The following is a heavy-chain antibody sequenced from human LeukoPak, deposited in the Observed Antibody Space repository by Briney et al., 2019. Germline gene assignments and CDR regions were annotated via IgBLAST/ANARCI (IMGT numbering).Heavy chain of an antibody. CDR1: GFTFDDYA. CDR3: AKGYSGSHYSPHWFDY. Sequence: GGSLRLSCAASGFTFDDYAMHWVRQAPGKGLEWVSLISWDGGSTYYADSVKGRFTISRDNSKNSLYLQMNSLRAEDTALYYCAKGYSGSHYSPHWFDYWGQGTLVTVSS. CDR2: ISWDGGST. V-gene: IGHV3-43D*03. D-gene: IGHD1-26*01. J-gene: IGHJ4*02.